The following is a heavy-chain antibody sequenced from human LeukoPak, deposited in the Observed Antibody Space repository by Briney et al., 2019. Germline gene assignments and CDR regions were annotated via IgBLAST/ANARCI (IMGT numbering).Heavy chain of an antibody. Sequence: GGSLRLSCAASGFTFRDYFMSWIRQAPGKGLEWVSYIGSGGNTIYYTDSVKGRFTISRDNAKTSLYLQMNSLRVEDTAVYYCATYSTRNAREFQSWGQGTLVTVSS. CDR2: IGSGGNTI. V-gene: IGHV3-11*04. J-gene: IGHJ1*01. CDR3: ATYSTRNAREFQS. D-gene: IGHD4-11*01. CDR1: GFTFRDYF.